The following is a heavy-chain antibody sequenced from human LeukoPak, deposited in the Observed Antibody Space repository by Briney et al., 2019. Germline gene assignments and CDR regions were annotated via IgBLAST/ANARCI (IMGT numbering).Heavy chain of an antibody. V-gene: IGHV5-51*01. CDR3: ARGLVGDSAFDF. J-gene: IGHJ3*01. CDR1: GYRFTNSW. D-gene: IGHD1-26*01. CDR2: IYPGDSDT. Sequence: GESLKISCQGSGYRFTNSWVGWVRQLPGKGLEWMGVIYPGDSDTRYSPSLQGQVSISADKSISTAYLQWSSLKASDTAMYYCARGLVGDSAFDFWGRGTMVTVSS.